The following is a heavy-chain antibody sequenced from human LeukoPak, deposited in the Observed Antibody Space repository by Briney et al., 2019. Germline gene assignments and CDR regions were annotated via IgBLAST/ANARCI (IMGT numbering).Heavy chain of an antibody. Sequence: SETLSLTCTVSGGSICSYYWSWIRQPPGKGLEWIGYIYYSGSTNYNPSLKSRVTISVDTSKNQFSLKLSSVTAADTAVYYCAREGYGGNSDFDYWGQGTLVTVSS. V-gene: IGHV4-59*01. D-gene: IGHD4-23*01. CDR1: GGSICSYY. J-gene: IGHJ4*02. CDR2: IYYSGST. CDR3: AREGYGGNSDFDY.